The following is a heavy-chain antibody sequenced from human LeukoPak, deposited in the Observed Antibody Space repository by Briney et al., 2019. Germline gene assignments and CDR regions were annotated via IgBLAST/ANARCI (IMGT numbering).Heavy chain of an antibody. CDR1: GYTFTDYY. J-gene: IGHJ4*02. Sequence: GASVKVSCKTSGYTFTDYYMHWVRQAPGQGLEWMGWINPNSGATNYVQEFQGRVTMTRDTSVTTAYMELSGLRSDDTAVYYCAKDNYGSGNYYNVCDYWGQGTLVTVSS. D-gene: IGHD3-10*01. CDR3: AKDNYGSGNYYNVCDY. V-gene: IGHV1-2*02. CDR2: INPNSGAT.